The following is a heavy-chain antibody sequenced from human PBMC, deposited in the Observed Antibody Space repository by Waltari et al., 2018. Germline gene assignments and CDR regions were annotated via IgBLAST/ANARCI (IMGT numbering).Heavy chain of an antibody. CDR3: AREGQLWWGRAFDI. V-gene: IGHV4-34*01. CDR2: INHSGST. Sequence: QVQLQPWGAGLLKPSETLSLTCAVYGGSFSGYYWSWIRPPPGKGLEWIGEINHSGSTNYNPSLKSRVTISVDTSKNQFSLKLSSVTAADTAVYYCAREGQLWWGRAFDIWGQGTMVTVSS. CDR1: GGSFSGYY. J-gene: IGHJ3*02. D-gene: IGHD5-18*01.